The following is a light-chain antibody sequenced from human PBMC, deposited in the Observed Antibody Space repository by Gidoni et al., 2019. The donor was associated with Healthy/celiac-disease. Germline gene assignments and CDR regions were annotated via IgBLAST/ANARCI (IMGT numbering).Light chain of an antibody. CDR1: NIGSKN. V-gene: IGLV3-9*01. Sequence: SYKLTQPLSVSVALGQTARITCGGNNIGSKNVHWYQQKPGQAPVMVIYRNSNRPSGIPLRFSGSNSGNTATLTISRAQAGDEADYYCQVWDSNTVVFATGTKVTVL. CDR2: RNS. CDR3: QVWDSNTVV. J-gene: IGLJ1*01.